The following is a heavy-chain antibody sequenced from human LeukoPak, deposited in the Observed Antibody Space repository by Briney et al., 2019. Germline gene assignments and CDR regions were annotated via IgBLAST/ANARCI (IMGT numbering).Heavy chain of an antibody. J-gene: IGHJ5*02. V-gene: IGHV1-18*01. CDR2: ISAYNGNT. Sequence: ASVKVSCKATGYTFTIYGISWVRQALGQGLEWMGWISAYNGNTNYAQKLQGRVTMTTDTSTSTAYMELRSLRSDDTAVYYCARDPGYCSSTSCSTLSDNWFDPWGQGTLVTVSS. CDR1: GYTFTIYG. CDR3: ARDPGYCSSTSCSTLSDNWFDP. D-gene: IGHD2-2*03.